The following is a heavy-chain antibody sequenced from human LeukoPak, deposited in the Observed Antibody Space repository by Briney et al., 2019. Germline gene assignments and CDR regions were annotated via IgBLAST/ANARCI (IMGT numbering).Heavy chain of an antibody. D-gene: IGHD1-20*01. Sequence: SETLSLTCTVSGGSISTYYCSWIRQPAGKGLEWIGRIYTSGSTSYNSSLKSRVTISVDTSKNQFSLKLSSVTAADTAVYYCARPKWNRSYYYYYGMDVWGQGTTVTVSS. J-gene: IGHJ6*02. CDR3: ARPKWNRSYYYYYGMDV. V-gene: IGHV4-4*07. CDR1: GGSISTYY. CDR2: IYTSGST.